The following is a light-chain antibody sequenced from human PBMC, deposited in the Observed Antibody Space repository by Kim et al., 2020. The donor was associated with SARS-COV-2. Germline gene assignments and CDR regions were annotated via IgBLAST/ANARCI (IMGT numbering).Light chain of an antibody. CDR3: QSYDSSLSAVV. J-gene: IGLJ2*01. CDR1: SSNIGAGYD. CDR2: GNS. Sequence: QSVLTQPPSVSGDPGQRVTISCTGSSSNIGAGYDVHWYQQLPGTAPKLLIYGNSNRPSGVPDRFSGSKSGTSASLAITGLQAEDEADYYCQSYDSSLSAVVFGGGTQLTVL. V-gene: IGLV1-40*01.